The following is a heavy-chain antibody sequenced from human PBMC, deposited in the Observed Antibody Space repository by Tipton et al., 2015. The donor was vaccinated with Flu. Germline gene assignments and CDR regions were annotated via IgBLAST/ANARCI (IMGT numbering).Heavy chain of an antibody. J-gene: IGHJ6*02. CDR1: GGTLNNYA. D-gene: IGHD2-2*02. CDR3: AGGIPNTSCYTCYYYAMDV. CDR2: VIPVFDMA. V-gene: IGHV1-69*01. Sequence: QLVQSGAEVKEPGSSVKVSCKASGGTLNNYAISWVRQAPGQGLEWMGGVIPVFDMANYAQKFQDRITIAADESTRTAYMELSSLTSEDTAVYFCAGGIPNTSCYTCYYYAMDVWGQGTTVTVSS.